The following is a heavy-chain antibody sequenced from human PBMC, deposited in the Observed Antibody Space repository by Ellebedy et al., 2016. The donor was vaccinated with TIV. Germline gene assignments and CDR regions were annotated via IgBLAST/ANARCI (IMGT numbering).Heavy chain of an antibody. J-gene: IGHJ6*02. CDR3: ARETMAGMDV. Sequence: PGGSLRLSCAASGFTFSDNYMSWIRQAPGKGLEWVAVIWYDGSNKYHADSVKGRFTIPRDNFKNTLYLQMNSLRAEDTAVYYCARETMAGMDVWGQGTTVTVSS. V-gene: IGHV3-33*08. D-gene: IGHD3-10*01. CDR2: IWYDGSNK. CDR1: GFTFSDNY.